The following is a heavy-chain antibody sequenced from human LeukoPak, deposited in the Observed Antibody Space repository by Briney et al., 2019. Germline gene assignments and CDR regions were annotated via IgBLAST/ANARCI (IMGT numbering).Heavy chain of an antibody. CDR2: ISSSSSTI. CDR3: ARDQYCSSTSCYDYGMDV. D-gene: IGHD2-2*01. V-gene: IGHV3-48*04. Sequence: PGGSLRLSCAASGFTFSSYSMNWVRQAPGKGLEWVSYISSSSSTIYYADSVKGRFTISRDNAKNSLYLQMSSLRAEDTAVYYCARDQYCSSTSCYDYGMDVWGQGTTVTVSS. CDR1: GFTFSSYS. J-gene: IGHJ6*02.